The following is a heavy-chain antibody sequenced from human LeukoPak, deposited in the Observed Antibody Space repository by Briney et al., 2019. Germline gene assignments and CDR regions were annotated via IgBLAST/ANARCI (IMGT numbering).Heavy chain of an antibody. V-gene: IGHV3-11*01. D-gene: IGHD4/OR15-4a*01. CDR3: ARRYCTSANCHHFDY. Sequence: GGSLRPSCAASGFTFSDYYMSWIRQAPGKGLEWVSYISSTGSAIYYADSVKGRFTISRDNAKNSLFLQMNSLRAEGTAVYYCARRYCTSANCHHFDYWGQGTLVTVSS. CDR2: ISSTGSAI. J-gene: IGHJ4*02. CDR1: GFTFSDYY.